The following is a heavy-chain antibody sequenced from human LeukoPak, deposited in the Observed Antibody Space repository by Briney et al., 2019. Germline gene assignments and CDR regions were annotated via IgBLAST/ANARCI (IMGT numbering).Heavy chain of an antibody. Sequence: PGGSLRLSCAASGFTFSSYEMNWVRQAPGKGLEWVSYISSSGSTIYYADSVKGRFTISRDNAKNSLYLQMNSLRAEDTAVYYCAREPRSTSCGDFDYWGQGTLVTVSS. J-gene: IGHJ4*02. CDR3: AREPRSTSCGDFDY. CDR1: GFTFSSYE. V-gene: IGHV3-48*03. D-gene: IGHD2-2*01. CDR2: ISSSGSTI.